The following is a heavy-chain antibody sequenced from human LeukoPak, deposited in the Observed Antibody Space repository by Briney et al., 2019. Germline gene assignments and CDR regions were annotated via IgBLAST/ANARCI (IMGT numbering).Heavy chain of an antibody. D-gene: IGHD6-6*01. CDR2: ISDSGGNT. Sequence: PGGSLRLSCAASGFTFNSYAMSWVRQAPWERLQWVSGISDSGGNTYYADSVRGRFTISRDNSKNTLYLQVNSLRAEDTAVYYCARHRSSWLIDYWGQGTLATVSS. CDR3: ARHRSSWLIDY. J-gene: IGHJ4*02. V-gene: IGHV3-23*01. CDR1: GFTFNSYA.